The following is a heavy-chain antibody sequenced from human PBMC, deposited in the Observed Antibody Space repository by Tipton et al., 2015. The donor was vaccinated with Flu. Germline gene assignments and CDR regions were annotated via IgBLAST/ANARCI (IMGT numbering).Heavy chain of an antibody. CDR3: ARDLAGDGDY. V-gene: IGHV3-7*03. D-gene: IGHD6-19*01. CDR1: GFTFSYYW. J-gene: IGHJ4*02. Sequence: SLRLSCVASGFTFSYYWMSWVRQAPGKGLEWVASIKEDGSEKSYVDSVKGRFTISRDNAKNSLYLQMNSLRAEDTAVYYCARDLAGDGDYWGQGTLVTVSS. CDR2: IKEDGSEK.